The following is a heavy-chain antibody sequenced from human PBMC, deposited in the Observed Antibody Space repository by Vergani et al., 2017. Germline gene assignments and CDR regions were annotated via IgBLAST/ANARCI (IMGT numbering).Heavy chain of an antibody. CDR3: ARSSGYYSYYFDF. Sequence: QGQLAQSGAEVKKPGSSVKVSCKASGGTFSSNSISWVRQAPRQGLEWMGRIIPIFGTTSYAQKFQGRVTILADESTSTAYMELSSLRSEDTAVYYCARSSGYYSYYFDFWGQGTLVTVSS. D-gene: IGHD3-22*01. CDR1: GGTFSSNS. CDR2: IIPIFGTT. V-gene: IGHV1-69*13. J-gene: IGHJ4*02.